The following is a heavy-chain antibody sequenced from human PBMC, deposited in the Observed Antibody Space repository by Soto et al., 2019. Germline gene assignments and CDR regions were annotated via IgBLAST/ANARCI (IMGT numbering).Heavy chain of an antibody. V-gene: IGHV4-59*02. CDR3: ARSYGSHASDF. J-gene: IGHJ4*02. CDR2: NYYSGGST. D-gene: IGHD4-17*01. CDR1: GGSVVSYY. Sequence: SETLSLTCTVFGGSVVSYYWTWIRQPPGKGLEWIGYNYYSGGSTRYNPSLKSRVTISVDASKNQFSLNLSSVTAADTAVYYCARSYGSHASDFWGQGTLVTVSS.